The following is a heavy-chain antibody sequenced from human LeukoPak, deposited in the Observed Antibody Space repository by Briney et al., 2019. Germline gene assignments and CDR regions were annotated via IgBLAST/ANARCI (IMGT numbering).Heavy chain of an antibody. J-gene: IGHJ3*02. CDR2: ISSSNNYI. D-gene: IGHD1-26*01. CDR3: ARVDSGSYLRAFDI. CDR1: GLTLRNHY. V-gene: IGHV3-21*01. Sequence: PGGSLRLSCAASGLTLRNHYMNWVRQAPGKGLEWVSSISSSNNYIYYADSVKGRFNIFRDNAKNSLYLEANSLRAEDTAVYYCARVDSGSYLRAFDIWGQGTMVTVSS.